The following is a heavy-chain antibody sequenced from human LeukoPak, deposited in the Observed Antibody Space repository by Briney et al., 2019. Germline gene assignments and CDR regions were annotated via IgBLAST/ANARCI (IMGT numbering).Heavy chain of an antibody. D-gene: IGHD3-10*01. CDR1: GFTFSSYW. V-gene: IGHV3-7*04. J-gene: IGHJ5*02. Sequence: GGSLRHSCAASGFTFSSYWMAWVRQAPGRGLEWVANIKQDSSERYYVDSVKGRFTISRDNANNSLFLQMNSLTGEDTAVYYCARGFRGANWFDPWGQGTLVTVSS. CDR2: IKQDSSER. CDR3: ARGFRGANWFDP.